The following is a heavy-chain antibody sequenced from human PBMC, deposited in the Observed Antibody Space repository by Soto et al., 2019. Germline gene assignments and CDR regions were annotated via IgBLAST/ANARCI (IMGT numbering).Heavy chain of an antibody. Sequence: SETLSLTCTVSGGSISSSSYYWGWIRQPPGKGLEWIGSIYYSGSTYYNPSLKSRVTISVDTSKNQFSLKLSSETAADTAVYYCARHDVTIFGVVILTNWFDPWGQGTLVTVSS. V-gene: IGHV4-39*01. CDR1: GGSISSSSYY. D-gene: IGHD3-3*01. CDR3: ARHDVTIFGVVILTNWFDP. CDR2: IYYSGST. J-gene: IGHJ5*02.